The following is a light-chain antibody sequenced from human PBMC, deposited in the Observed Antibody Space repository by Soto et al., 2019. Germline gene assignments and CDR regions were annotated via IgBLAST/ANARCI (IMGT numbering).Light chain of an antibody. Sequence: DIQMTQSPSTLSTSVGDRVTITCRASQMVNTRLAWYQQKPGEAPKVLIYDASSLKIGVPSRFSGSGSGTDFTLTISSLQPDDFATYYCQQYNSYSLTGGGGTKVDIK. CDR1: QMVNTR. V-gene: IGKV1-5*01. CDR2: DAS. CDR3: QQYNSYSLT. J-gene: IGKJ4*01.